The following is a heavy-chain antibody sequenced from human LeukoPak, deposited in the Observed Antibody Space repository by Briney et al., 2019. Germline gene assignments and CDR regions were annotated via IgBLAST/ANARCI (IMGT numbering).Heavy chain of an antibody. CDR3: AKDLSMTTTYYFDY. D-gene: IGHD4-17*01. J-gene: IGHJ4*02. CDR1: GFTFSSYW. CDR2: INQDGSEK. Sequence: GGSLRLSCAASGFTFSSYWMNWVRQAPGKGLEWVANINQDGSEKYYVDSVKGRFTLSRDNAKNSLYLQMNSLRAEDTAVYYCAKDLSMTTTYYFDYWGQGTLVTVSS. V-gene: IGHV3-7*01.